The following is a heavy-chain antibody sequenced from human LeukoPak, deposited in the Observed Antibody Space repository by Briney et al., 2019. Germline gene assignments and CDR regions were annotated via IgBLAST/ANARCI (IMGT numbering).Heavy chain of an antibody. CDR1: GGSISSGTYY. CDR2: IYYSGST. J-gene: IGHJ5*02. V-gene: IGHV4-39*07. Sequence: SETLSLTCTVSGGSISSGTYYWGWIRQPPGKGLEWIGSIYYSGSTYYNPSLRSRVTISVDTSKNQFSLRLGSVTAADTAVYYCARVQSRLSWFDPWGQGTLVTVSS. CDR3: ARVQSRLSWFDP.